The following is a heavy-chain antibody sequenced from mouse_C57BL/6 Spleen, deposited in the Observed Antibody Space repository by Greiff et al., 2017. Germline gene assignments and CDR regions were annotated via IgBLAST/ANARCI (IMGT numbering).Heavy chain of an antibody. Sequence: EVQLVESEGGLVQPGSSMKLSCTASGFTFSDYYMDWVRQVPEKGLEWVANINYDGSSTYYLDTLKSRFIISSDNAENILYLKMSTLKSEDTATYYCAKGQGYYGIDYWGQGTTLTVSS. CDR1: GFTFSDYY. V-gene: IGHV5-16*01. CDR2: INYDGSST. D-gene: IGHD2-1*01. CDR3: AKGQGYYGIDY. J-gene: IGHJ2*01.